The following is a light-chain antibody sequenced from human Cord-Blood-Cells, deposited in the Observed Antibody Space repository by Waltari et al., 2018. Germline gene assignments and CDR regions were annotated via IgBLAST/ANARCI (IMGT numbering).Light chain of an antibody. Sequence: DIKMTQSPSTLSASVGDRVTITCRASQSISSLLAWYQQKQGKAPKILIYDASSLKSWVPSRCSVSGSWTEFTLTISSLHPDDFATYYCQQYNSYSHTFGQGTKLEIK. CDR3: QQYNSYSHT. J-gene: IGKJ2*01. CDR2: DAS. V-gene: IGKV1-5*01. CDR1: QSISSL.